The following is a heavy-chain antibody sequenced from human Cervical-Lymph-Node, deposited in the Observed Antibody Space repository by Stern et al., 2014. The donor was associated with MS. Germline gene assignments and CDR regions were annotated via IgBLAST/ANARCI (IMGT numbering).Heavy chain of an antibody. CDR2: MWSDGTKE. Sequence: VQLVESGGGAVQPGRSLRLSCATSGFTFSGYGMYWVRQAPGKGLEWVAIMWSDGTKEDYAVYVKGRFTISRDNSKNTLYLQMTSLRAEDTAVYYCARDDRTSWYGGMPHWGQGTLVTVSS. V-gene: IGHV3-33*01. CDR3: ARDDRTSWYGGMPH. D-gene: IGHD6-13*01. J-gene: IGHJ4*02. CDR1: GFTFSGYG.